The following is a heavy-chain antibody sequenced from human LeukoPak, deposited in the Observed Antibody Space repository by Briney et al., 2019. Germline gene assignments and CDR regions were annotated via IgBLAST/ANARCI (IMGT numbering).Heavy chain of an antibody. V-gene: IGHV3-48*02. CDR2: ISLRGSPI. J-gene: IGHJ4*02. CDR1: GFTFTSYS. D-gene: IGHD3-9*01. Sequence: PGGSLRLSCATSGFTFTSYSMNWIRQAPGKGLEWVAYISLRGSPIYYADSVKGRFTISRDNSKKSLYLQLDSLRDEDTAVYYCTRDHDWCFDNWGQGAQVTVSS. CDR3: TRDHDWCFDN.